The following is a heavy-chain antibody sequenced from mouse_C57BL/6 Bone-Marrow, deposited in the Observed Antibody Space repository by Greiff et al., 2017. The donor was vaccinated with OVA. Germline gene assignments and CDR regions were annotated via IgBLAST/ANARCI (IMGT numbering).Heavy chain of an antibody. CDR3: ARSCSQLTFAY. CDR2: IYPSDSET. Sequence: VQLQQPGAELVRPGSSVKLSCKASGYTFTSYWMDWVKQRPGQGLEWIGNIYPSDSETHYNQKFKDKATLTVDKSSSTAYMQLSSLTSEDSAVYYCARSCSQLTFAYWGQGTLVTVSA. CDR1: GYTFTSYW. V-gene: IGHV1-61*01. J-gene: IGHJ3*01. D-gene: IGHD3-2*02.